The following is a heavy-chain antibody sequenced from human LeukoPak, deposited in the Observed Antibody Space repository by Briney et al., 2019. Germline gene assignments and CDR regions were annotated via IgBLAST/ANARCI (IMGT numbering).Heavy chain of an antibody. CDR2: IKQDGSEK. CDR1: GFAFSSYW. V-gene: IGHV3-7*01. D-gene: IGHD1-26*01. Sequence: GGSLRLSCAASGFAFSSYWMSWVRQAPGKGLEWVANIKQDGSEKHYVDSVKGRFTISRDNAKNSLYLQMNSLRAEDTAVYYCARDDYSGSCVDYWGQGTLVTVSS. J-gene: IGHJ4*02. CDR3: ARDDYSGSCVDY.